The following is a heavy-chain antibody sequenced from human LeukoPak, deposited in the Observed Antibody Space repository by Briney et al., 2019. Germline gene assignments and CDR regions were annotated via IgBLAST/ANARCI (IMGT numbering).Heavy chain of an antibody. CDR1: GGSFSGYY. CDR3: ARAGDSSGYSDG. CDR2: INHSGST. J-gene: IGHJ6*02. D-gene: IGHD3-22*01. Sequence: SETSSLTCAVYGGSFSGYYWSWIRQPPGKGLEWIGEINHSGSTNYNPSLKSRVTISVDTSKNQFSLKLSSVTAADTAVYYCARAGDSSGYSDGWGHTSTVTVSS. V-gene: IGHV4-34*01.